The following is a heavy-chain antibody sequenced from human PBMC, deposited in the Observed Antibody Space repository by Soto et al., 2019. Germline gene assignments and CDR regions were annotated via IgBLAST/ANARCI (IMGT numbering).Heavy chain of an antibody. CDR2: SIPIFGTT. V-gene: IGHV1-69*01. CDR1: GGTFSSYA. J-gene: IGHJ3*02. CDR3: ARGILVGARPIDAFDI. Sequence: QVQLVQSGAEVKKPGSSVKVSCKASGGTFSSYAISWVRQAPGQGLEWMGGSIPIFGTTKYAQKFQGRVTITADESPSTAYMELSSLGSEDTAVYYCARGILVGARPIDAFDIWGQGTMVTVSS. D-gene: IGHD1-26*01.